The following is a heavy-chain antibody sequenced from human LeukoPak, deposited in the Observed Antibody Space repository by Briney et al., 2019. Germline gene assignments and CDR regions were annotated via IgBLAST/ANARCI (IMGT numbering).Heavy chain of an antibody. CDR2: ISDSGGST. CDR1: GFTFSIYA. D-gene: IGHD3-9*01. CDR3: AKDREGVRYFD. Sequence: PGGSLRLSCAASGFTFSIYAMSWVRQAPGKGLEWVSPISDSGGSTYYADSVKGRFTISRDNSKNTVYLQMNSLRAEDTAVYYCAKDREGVRYFDWGQGTLVTVSS. V-gene: IGHV3-23*01. J-gene: IGHJ4*02.